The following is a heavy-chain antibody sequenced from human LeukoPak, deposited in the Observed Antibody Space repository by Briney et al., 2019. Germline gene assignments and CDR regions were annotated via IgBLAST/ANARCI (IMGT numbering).Heavy chain of an antibody. CDR1: GFTFSSYW. Sequence: GGSLRLSCAASGFTFSSYWMHWVRQAPGKGLVWVSRINSDGSSTSYADSVKGRFTISRDTAKNSLYLQMNSLRAEDTALYFCAQWSRYFDYWGQGTLVTVSS. V-gene: IGHV3-74*01. J-gene: IGHJ4*02. D-gene: IGHD1-26*01. CDR2: INSDGSST. CDR3: AQWSRYFDY.